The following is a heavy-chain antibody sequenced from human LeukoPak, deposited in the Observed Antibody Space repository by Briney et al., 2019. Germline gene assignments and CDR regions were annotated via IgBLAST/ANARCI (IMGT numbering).Heavy chain of an antibody. V-gene: IGHV3-7*01. CDR3: ARDATRGGDFDS. CDR1: GFTFRSYW. J-gene: IGHJ4*02. D-gene: IGHD2-15*01. Sequence: GGSLRLSCAASGFTFRSYWMGWVRQTPGKGLEWLANINEDGSTTYYVDSVKGRFTISRNNADNSLYLQMNSLRAEDTAVYYCARDATRGGDFDSRGQGTLVTVSS. CDR2: INEDGSTT.